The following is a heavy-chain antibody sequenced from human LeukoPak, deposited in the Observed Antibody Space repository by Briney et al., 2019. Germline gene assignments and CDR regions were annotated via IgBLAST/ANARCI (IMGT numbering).Heavy chain of an antibody. V-gene: IGHV4-39*01. CDR1: GGSISSSGYY. J-gene: IGHJ6*03. CDR2: IYYCGDT. CDR3: ARHQWHYYYYMGV. D-gene: IGHD6-19*01. Sequence: PSETLSLTCTVSGGSISSSGYYWGWIRQPPGKGLEWIGSIYYCGDTYYNPSLKSRRVTISVDTSKNQFSLRLSSVTAADTAVYYCARHQWHYYYYMGVWGKGSTVTVSS.